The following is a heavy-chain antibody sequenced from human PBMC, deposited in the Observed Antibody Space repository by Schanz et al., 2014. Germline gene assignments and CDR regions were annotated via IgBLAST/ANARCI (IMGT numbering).Heavy chain of an antibody. CDR1: GYTFTSDS. CDR2: INPSGGST. D-gene: IGHD2-2*01. Sequence: QVQLVQSGAEVKKPGASVKVSCKASGYTFTSDSMHWVRQAPGQGLEWMGMINPSGGSTTYAQKFQGRVTMTRDTSTSTVYMELSSLRSEDTAVYYCASILHGSSDCDYWGQGTLVTVSS. CDR3: ASILHGSSDCDY. J-gene: IGHJ4*02. V-gene: IGHV1-46*01.